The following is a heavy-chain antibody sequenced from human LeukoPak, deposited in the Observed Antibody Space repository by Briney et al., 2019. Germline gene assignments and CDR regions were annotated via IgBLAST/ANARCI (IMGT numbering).Heavy chain of an antibody. CDR1: GGSISSYY. J-gene: IGHJ4*02. D-gene: IGHD2-15*01. CDR2: IYYSGST. V-gene: IGHV4-59*12. Sequence: SETLSLTCSVSGGSISSYYWSWIRQPPGKGLEWIGHIYYSGSTNYNPTLKSRVTISVDTSKNQFSLKLSSVTAADTAVYYCARDSPPAYCSGGSCYFDYWGQGTLVTVSS. CDR3: ARDSPPAYCSGGSCYFDY.